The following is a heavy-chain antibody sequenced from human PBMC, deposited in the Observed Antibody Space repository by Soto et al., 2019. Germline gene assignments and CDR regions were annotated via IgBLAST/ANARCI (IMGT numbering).Heavy chain of an antibody. CDR2: IIPILGIA. CDR3: ARDRGDYRDFN. Sequence: QVQLVQSGAEVKKPGSSVKVSCKASGGTFSSYTIYWVRQAPGQGLEWMGRIIPILGIANYAQKFQGRVTITADKATSTAYMELSSLRSEDTSVYYCARDRGDYRDFNWRQGTLVTVSS. J-gene: IGHJ4*02. V-gene: IGHV1-69*08. CDR1: GGTFSSYT. D-gene: IGHD4-17*01.